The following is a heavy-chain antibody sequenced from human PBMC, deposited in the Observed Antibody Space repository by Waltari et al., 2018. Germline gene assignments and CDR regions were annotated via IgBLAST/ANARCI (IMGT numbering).Heavy chain of an antibody. CDR3: ATVVGAAAGLFDY. CDR2: IEREDDET. D-gene: IGHD6-13*01. CDR1: GYTFTAYY. V-gene: IGHV1-69-2*01. J-gene: IGHJ4*02. Sequence: EVQLVQSGAEVKKPGATVKISCKASGYTFTAYYMHWVQQAPGKGREWMGRIEREDDETIYAEKFQGRVTITADTSTDTADMELSSLRSEDAAVYYCATVVGAAAGLFDYWGQGTLVTVSS.